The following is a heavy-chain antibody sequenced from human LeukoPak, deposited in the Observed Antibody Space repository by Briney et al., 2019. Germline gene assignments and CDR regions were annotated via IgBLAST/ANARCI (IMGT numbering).Heavy chain of an antibody. J-gene: IGHJ1*01. CDR2: INPNSGGT. D-gene: IGHD6-13*01. Sequence: ASVKVSCRASGYTFSGYYMHWVRQAPGQGLEWMGWINPNSGGTNYAQKFQGRVTMTRDTSISTAYMELSRLRSDDTAVYYCARGYPLSTTAAGTYFQHWGQGTLVTVSS. CDR1: GYTFSGYY. V-gene: IGHV1-2*02. CDR3: ARGYPLSTTAAGTYFQH.